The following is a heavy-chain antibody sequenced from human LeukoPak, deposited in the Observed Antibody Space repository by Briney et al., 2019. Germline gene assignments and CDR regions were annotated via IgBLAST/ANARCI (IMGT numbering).Heavy chain of an antibody. V-gene: IGHV1-69*04. CDR1: GGTLSSYA. CDR3: ARQWFGESGGYFDY. Sequence: SVKVSCKTSGGTLSSYAISWVRQAPGQGLEWMGRIIPTLGMTNYAQKFQDTVTITADKSTNTAYMELSSLRSEDTAVYYCARQWFGESGGYFDYWGQGTLVTVSS. J-gene: IGHJ4*02. CDR2: IIPTLGMT. D-gene: IGHD3-10*01.